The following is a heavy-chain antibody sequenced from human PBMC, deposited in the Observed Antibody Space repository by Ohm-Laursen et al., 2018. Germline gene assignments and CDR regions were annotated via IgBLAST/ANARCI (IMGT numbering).Heavy chain of an antibody. CDR1: GFTFSSYE. CDR3: ARDPDYGGMDV. V-gene: IGHV3-48*03. J-gene: IGHJ6*02. CDR2: ISSSGSTI. Sequence: SLRLSCTASGFTFSSYEMNWVRQAPGKGLEWVSYISSSGSTIYYADSVKGRFTISRDNAKNSLYLQMNSLRAEDAAVYYCARDPDYGGMDVWGQGTTVTVSS.